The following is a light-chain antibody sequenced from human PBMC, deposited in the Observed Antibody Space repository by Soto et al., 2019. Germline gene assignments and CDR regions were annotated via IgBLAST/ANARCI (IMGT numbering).Light chain of an antibody. CDR2: RYN. CDR1: TSSIGSNT. J-gene: IGLJ3*02. CDR3: ASWDDSLNGWV. V-gene: IGLV1-44*01. Sequence: QSVLTQPPSTSGTPGQRVTISCSGSTSSIGSNTVNWYQWLPGTAPRLLMFRYNERPSGVPDRFSGSKSGASASLAISGLQSEDEGDYYCASWDDSLNGWVFGGGTKLTVL.